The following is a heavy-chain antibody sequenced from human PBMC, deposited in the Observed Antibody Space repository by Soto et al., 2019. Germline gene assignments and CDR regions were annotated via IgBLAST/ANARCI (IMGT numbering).Heavy chain of an antibody. V-gene: IGHV1-69*02. CDR3: ARGVGSGSYSHYYYGMDV. Sequence: GASVKVSCKASGGTFSSYTISWVRQAPGQGLEWMGRIIPILGIANYAQKFQGRVTITADKSTSTAYMELSSLRSEDTAVYYCARGVGSGSYSHYYYGMDVWGQGTTVTVSS. J-gene: IGHJ6*02. CDR1: GGTFSSYT. CDR2: IIPILGIA. D-gene: IGHD3-10*01.